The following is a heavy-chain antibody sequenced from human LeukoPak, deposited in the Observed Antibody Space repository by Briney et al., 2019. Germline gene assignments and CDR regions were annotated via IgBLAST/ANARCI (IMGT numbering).Heavy chain of an antibody. Sequence: SETLSLTCTVSGGSISTYYWSWIRQPPGKGLEWIGFIYYSGSTYYNPSLESRVTISVDTSKNQFSLKLTSVTAADTAIYYCARRYDTSGPFFDYWGRGTLVTVSS. J-gene: IGHJ4*02. D-gene: IGHD3-22*01. CDR2: IYYSGST. CDR3: ARRYDTSGPFFDY. CDR1: GGSISTYY. V-gene: IGHV4-59*01.